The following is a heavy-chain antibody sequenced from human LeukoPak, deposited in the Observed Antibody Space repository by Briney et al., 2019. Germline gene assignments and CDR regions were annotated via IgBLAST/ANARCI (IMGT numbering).Heavy chain of an antibody. D-gene: IGHD3-22*01. CDR3: ARISSGRKGWFDP. J-gene: IGHJ5*02. Sequence: GASVKVSCRASGGTFGSFGIHWVRQAPGQGLEWMGGIIPRFDTSNYAQKFQDRVTITADDSTSTAYMEVSSLRSEDTAVYYCARISSGRKGWFDPWGQGTLVTVSS. V-gene: IGHV1-69*13. CDR1: GGTFGSFG. CDR2: IIPRFDTS.